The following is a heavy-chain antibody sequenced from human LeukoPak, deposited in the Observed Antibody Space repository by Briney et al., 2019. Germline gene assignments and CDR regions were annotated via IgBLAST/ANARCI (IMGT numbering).Heavy chain of an antibody. Sequence: SETLSLTCAVYGGSFSGYYWSWIRQPPGKGLEWIGEINHSGSTNYNPSLKSRVTISVDTSKNQFSLKLSSVTAADTAVYYCARGRYYYDSSGYAYFDYWGQGTLVTVPS. J-gene: IGHJ4*02. CDR1: GGSFSGYY. D-gene: IGHD3-22*01. CDR3: ARGRYYYDSSGYAYFDY. V-gene: IGHV4-34*01. CDR2: INHSGST.